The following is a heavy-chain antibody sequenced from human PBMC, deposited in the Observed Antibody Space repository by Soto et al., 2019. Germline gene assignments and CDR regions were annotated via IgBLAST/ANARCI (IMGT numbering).Heavy chain of an antibody. J-gene: IGHJ6*02. CDR2: INAGNGNT. Sequence: ASVKVSCKASGYTFTSYAMHWVRQAPGQRLEWMGWINAGNGNTKYSQKFQGRVTITRDTSASTAYMELSSLRSEDTAVYYCASPGIAVGGTPYYYYGMDVWGQGTTVTVSS. CDR1: GYTFTSYA. V-gene: IGHV1-3*01. CDR3: ASPGIAVGGTPYYYYGMDV. D-gene: IGHD6-19*01.